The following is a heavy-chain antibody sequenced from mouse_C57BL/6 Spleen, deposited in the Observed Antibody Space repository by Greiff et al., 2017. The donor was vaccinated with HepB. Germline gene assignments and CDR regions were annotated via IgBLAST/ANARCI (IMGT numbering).Heavy chain of an antibody. J-gene: IGHJ3*01. CDR2: IDPSDSET. CDR3: ARGIGDPWFAY. Sequence: VQLQQPGAELVRPGSSVKLSCKASGYTFTSYWMHWVKQRPIQGLEWIGNIDPSDSETHYNQKFKDKATLTVDKSSSTAYMQLSSLTSEDSAVYYCARGIGDPWFAYWGQGTLVTVSA. D-gene: IGHD2-14*01. V-gene: IGHV1-52*01. CDR1: GYTFTSYW.